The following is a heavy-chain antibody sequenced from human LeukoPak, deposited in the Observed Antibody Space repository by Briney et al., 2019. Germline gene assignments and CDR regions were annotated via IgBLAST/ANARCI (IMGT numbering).Heavy chain of an antibody. V-gene: IGHV4-39*01. Sequence: SETLSLTCTVSGDSISTSNSYWGWIRQPPGKGLEWIGSIYYSGNTYYNASLKSRVTISVDTSKNQFSLKLTSVTAADTAVYFCARQTRYPLYYMDVWGKGTTVTISS. CDR2: IYYSGNT. CDR1: GDSISTSNSY. CDR3: ARQTRYPLYYMDV. J-gene: IGHJ6*03. D-gene: IGHD1-14*01.